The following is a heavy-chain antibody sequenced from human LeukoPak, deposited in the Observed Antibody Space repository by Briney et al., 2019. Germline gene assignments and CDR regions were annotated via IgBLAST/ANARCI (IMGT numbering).Heavy chain of an antibody. CDR3: ATVPGGYSYGYDAFDI. J-gene: IGHJ3*02. D-gene: IGHD5-18*01. CDR2: ISYDVGNK. V-gene: IGHV3-30*03. Sequence: PGRSLRLSCAASGFTFSSYGMHWVRQAPGKGLEWVGVISYDVGNKNYADSVKGRFTISRDNSKNTLYLQMKSLRAEDTAVYYCATVPGGYSYGYDAFDIWGEGTMVTVSS. CDR1: GFTFSSYG.